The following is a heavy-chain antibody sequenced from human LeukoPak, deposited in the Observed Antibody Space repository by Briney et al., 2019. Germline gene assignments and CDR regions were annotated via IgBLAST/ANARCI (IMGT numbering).Heavy chain of an antibody. CDR2: IRSKANSYAT. CDR3: TSRDSTATPTGYFQH. Sequence: GGSLRLSCAASGFTFSGSAMHWVRQASGKGLEWVGRIRSKANSYATAYAASVKGRFTISRDDSKNTAYLQMNSLKTEDTAVYYCTSRDSTATPTGYFQHWGQGTLVTVSS. V-gene: IGHV3-73*01. D-gene: IGHD4-17*01. CDR1: GFTFSGSA. J-gene: IGHJ1*01.